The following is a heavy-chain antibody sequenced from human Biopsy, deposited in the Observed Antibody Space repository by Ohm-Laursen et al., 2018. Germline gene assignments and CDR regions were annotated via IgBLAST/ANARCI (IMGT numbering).Heavy chain of an antibody. V-gene: IGHV4-61*01. CDR2: IYYSGST. D-gene: IGHD2/OR15-2a*01. CDR3: ARATNSTGWPYYYFYGMDV. J-gene: IGHJ6*02. CDR1: GYSVTNDYY. Sequence: SETLSLICAVSGYSVTNDYYWGWIRQTPGKGLEWIGYIYYSGSTNYNPSLKSRVTISVDTSKNQFSLRLNSVTAADTAVYYCARATNSTGWPYYYFYGMDVWGQGTTVTVSS.